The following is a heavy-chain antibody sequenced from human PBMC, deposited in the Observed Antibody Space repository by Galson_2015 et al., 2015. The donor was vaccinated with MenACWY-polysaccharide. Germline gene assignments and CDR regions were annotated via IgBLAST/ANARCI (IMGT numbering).Heavy chain of an antibody. Sequence: SLRLSCAASGFNFSIYVMTWVRQAPGKGLEWVSAISSGSDTAYYTDSVKGRFTISRDNSKNTLFLEMNSLGAEDTAVYYCAREGSRIVFHAFDIWGQGTMVIVSS. CDR2: ISSGSDTA. V-gene: IGHV3-23*01. J-gene: IGHJ3*02. D-gene: IGHD3-10*02. CDR1: GFNFSIYV. CDR3: AREGSRIVFHAFDI.